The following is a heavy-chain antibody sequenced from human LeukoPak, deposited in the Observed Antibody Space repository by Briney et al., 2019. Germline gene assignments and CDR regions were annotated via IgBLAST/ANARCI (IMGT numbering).Heavy chain of an antibody. CDR2: INSDGSST. J-gene: IGHJ5*02. CDR1: GFTFSSYW. Sequence: GGSLGLSCAASGFTFSSYWMHWVRQAPGKGLVWVSRINSDGSSTSYADSVKGRFTISRDNAKNTLYLQMNSLRAEDTAVYYCARDTQLGEQWLGNWFDPWGQGTLVTVSS. D-gene: IGHD6-19*01. V-gene: IGHV3-74*01. CDR3: ARDTQLGEQWLGNWFDP.